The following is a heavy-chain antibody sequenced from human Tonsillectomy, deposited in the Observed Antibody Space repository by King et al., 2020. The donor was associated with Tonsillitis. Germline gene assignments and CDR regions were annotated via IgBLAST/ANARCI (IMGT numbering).Heavy chain of an antibody. CDR1: GGSFSGDS. J-gene: IGHJ4*02. Sequence: VQLQQWGAGLLKPSETLSLTCAVYGGSFSGDSWSWIRQPPGKGLEWIGEINHSGSTNYNPSLKSRVTISEDTSKNQFSLKLSSVTAADTAVYYCAAPVPAAIHWGQGTLVTVSS. CDR3: AAPVPAAIH. V-gene: IGHV4-34*01. CDR2: INHSGST. D-gene: IGHD2-2*01.